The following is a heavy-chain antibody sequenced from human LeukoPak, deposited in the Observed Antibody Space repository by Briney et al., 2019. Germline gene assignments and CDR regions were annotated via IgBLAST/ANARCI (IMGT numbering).Heavy chain of an antibody. CDR2: IYYSGST. Sequence: SETLSLTCTVSGVSISSYYWSWIRQPPGKGLEWIGYIYYSGSTNYNPSLKSRVTISVDTSKNQFSLKLSSVTAADTAVYYCARAPYGGHNWFDPWGQGTLVTVSS. CDR1: GVSISSYY. J-gene: IGHJ5*02. CDR3: ARAPYGGHNWFDP. V-gene: IGHV4-59*01. D-gene: IGHD4-23*01.